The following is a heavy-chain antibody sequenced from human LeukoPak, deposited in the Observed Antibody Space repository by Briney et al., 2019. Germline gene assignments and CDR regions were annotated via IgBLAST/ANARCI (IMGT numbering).Heavy chain of an antibody. CDR2: ISSRGTTV. CDR1: GFTFSNYW. Sequence: PGGSLRLSCAASGFTFSNYWMSWVRQAPGKGLEWTSYISSRGTTVYYADSVKGRFTISRDNAKNSLYLQMNSLRDEDTAVYYCAKDLQPFYWGQGTLVTVSS. CDR3: AKDLQPFY. V-gene: IGHV3-48*02. J-gene: IGHJ4*02.